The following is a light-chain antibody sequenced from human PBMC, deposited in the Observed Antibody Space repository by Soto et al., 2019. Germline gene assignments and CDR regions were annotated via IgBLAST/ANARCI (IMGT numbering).Light chain of an antibody. CDR2: GVS. Sequence: EIVMTQSPATLSVSPGERAPLSCRASQSVSSNLAWYQQKPGQAPRLLIYGVSTRATGIPARFSGSGSGTDFTLTISSLEPEDFAVYYCQQRSNWPRLTFGPGTKVDIK. CDR1: QSVSSN. V-gene: IGKV3-15*01. J-gene: IGKJ3*01. CDR3: QQRSNWPRLT.